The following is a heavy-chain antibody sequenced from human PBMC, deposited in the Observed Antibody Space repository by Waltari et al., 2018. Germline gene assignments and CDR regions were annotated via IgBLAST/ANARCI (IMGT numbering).Heavy chain of an antibody. Sequence: QVQLQESGPGLVKPSQTLSLTCTVSGGSISSGSYYWSWIRPTAGKGLEWIGYIYTSGSTNYNPSLKSRVTISVDTSKNQFSLKLSSVTAADTAVYYCARAVVVAATRGWYFDLWGRGTLVTVSS. J-gene: IGHJ2*01. CDR1: GGSISSGSYY. CDR3: ARAVVVAATRGWYFDL. V-gene: IGHV4-61*09. D-gene: IGHD2-15*01. CDR2: IYTSGST.